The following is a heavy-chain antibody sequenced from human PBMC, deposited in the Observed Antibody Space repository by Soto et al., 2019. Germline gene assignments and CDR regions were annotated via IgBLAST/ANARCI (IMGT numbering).Heavy chain of an antibody. Sequence: GASVKVSCKASGFTFTSSAVQWVRQARGQRLEWIGWIVVGSGNTNYAQKFQERVTITRDMSTSTAYMELSSLRSEDTAVYYCAAASSSREYCSGGSCLYYYYGMDVWGQGTTVTVSS. J-gene: IGHJ6*02. CDR1: GFTFTSSA. D-gene: IGHD2-15*01. CDR2: IVVGSGNT. V-gene: IGHV1-58*01. CDR3: AAASSSREYCSGGSCLYYYYGMDV.